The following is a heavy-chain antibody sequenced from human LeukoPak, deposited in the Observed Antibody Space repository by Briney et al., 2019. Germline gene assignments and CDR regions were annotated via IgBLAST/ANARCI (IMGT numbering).Heavy chain of an antibody. CDR2: IYPGDSDT. J-gene: IGHJ4*02. D-gene: IGHD3-22*01. CDR3: ARIESSGYPYYFDY. Sequence: GESLKISCKGSGYSFTTNWIGWVRQMPGNGLEWMGIIYPGDSDTRYSPSFQGQVTISADKSINTAYLQWSSLRASDTAIYYCARIESSGYPYYFDYWGQGTLVTVSS. CDR1: GYSFTTNW. V-gene: IGHV5-51*01.